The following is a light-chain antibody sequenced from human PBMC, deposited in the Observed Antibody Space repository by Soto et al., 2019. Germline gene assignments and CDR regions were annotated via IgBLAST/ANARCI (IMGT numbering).Light chain of an antibody. V-gene: IGLV2-14*01. CDR1: STDVNTYNY. Sequence: QSALTQPASVSGSPGQSITISCTGTSTDVNTYNYVSWYQQHPGKAPKLMVYEVRNRPSGISNRFSGSKSGNTASLAISGLQAEDEADYYCVSYKRSLTALELGGGTKLTVL. CDR3: VSYKRSLTALE. J-gene: IGLJ2*01. CDR2: EVR.